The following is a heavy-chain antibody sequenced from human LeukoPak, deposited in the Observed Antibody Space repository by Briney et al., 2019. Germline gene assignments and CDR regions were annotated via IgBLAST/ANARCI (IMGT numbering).Heavy chain of an antibody. CDR1: GGSFSGYY. V-gene: IGHV4-34*01. CDR2: INHSGST. Sequence: SETLSLTCAVYGGSFSGYYWSWIRQPPGKGLEWIGEINHSGSTNYNPSLKSRATISVDKSKNQFSLKLSSVTAADTAVYYCARDDREPTASFDYWGQGTLVTVSS. D-gene: IGHD1-14*01. J-gene: IGHJ4*02. CDR3: ARDDREPTASFDY.